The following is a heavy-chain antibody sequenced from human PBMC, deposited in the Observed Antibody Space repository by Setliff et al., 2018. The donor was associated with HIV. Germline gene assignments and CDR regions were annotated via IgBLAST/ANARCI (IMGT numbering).Heavy chain of an antibody. Sequence: QPGGSLRLSCVASGFTFSDHYMDWVRQAPGRGLEWVGRSRNKANRYTTEYAASVKGRFIISRDDSKNSLYLQMNSLKTEDTAVYYCTRATDYYDGSGYYYFDYWGQGTLVTVSS. CDR3: TRATDYYDGSGYYYFDY. V-gene: IGHV3-72*01. CDR1: GFTFSDHY. CDR2: SRNKANRYTT. D-gene: IGHD3-22*01. J-gene: IGHJ4*02.